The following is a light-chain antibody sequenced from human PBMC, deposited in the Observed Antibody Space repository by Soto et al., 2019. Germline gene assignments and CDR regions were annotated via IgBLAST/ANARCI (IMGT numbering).Light chain of an antibody. Sequence: DIQMTQSPSSVSASVGDRVTITCRASQPINSWLAWYQQKLGKAPKLLIYAASSLQSGVPSRFSGTGSGTDFTRTINSLQPEDFATYYCQQTMTFPFTFGGGTKVEIK. CDR1: QPINSW. V-gene: IGKV1D-12*01. J-gene: IGKJ4*01. CDR3: QQTMTFPFT. CDR2: AAS.